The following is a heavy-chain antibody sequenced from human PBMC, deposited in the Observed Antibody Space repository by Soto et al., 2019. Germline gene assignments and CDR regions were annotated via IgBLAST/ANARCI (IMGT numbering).Heavy chain of an antibody. CDR1: GGSISSGDYY. CDR2: IYYSGST. CDR3: ARVRKDSIGYGY. J-gene: IGHJ4*02. D-gene: IGHD3-22*01. V-gene: IGHV4-30-4*01. Sequence: QVQLQESGPGLVKPSQTLSLTCTVSGGSISSGDYYWSWIRQPPGKGLEWIGYIYYSGSTYYNPSLKSRVTISVDSSKNQFSLKLSSVTAAATAVYYCARVRKDSIGYGYWGQGTLVTVSS.